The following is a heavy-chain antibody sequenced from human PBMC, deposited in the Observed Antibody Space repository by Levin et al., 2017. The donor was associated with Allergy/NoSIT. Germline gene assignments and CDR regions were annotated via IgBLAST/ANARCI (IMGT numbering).Heavy chain of an antibody. CDR1: GFSFSDHY. D-gene: IGHD2-15*01. J-gene: IGHJ6*02. CDR3: ADLRSSHGLDV. V-gene: IGHV3-72*01. CDR2: ITNTGNSATT. Sequence: LSLTCAASGFSFSDHYIDWGRQAPGKGLEWVGRITNTGNSATTKYAASLKGRSTIARDDTKNSLYLQMNSLETEETAVYYCADLRSSHGLDVWGQGTTVTVSS.